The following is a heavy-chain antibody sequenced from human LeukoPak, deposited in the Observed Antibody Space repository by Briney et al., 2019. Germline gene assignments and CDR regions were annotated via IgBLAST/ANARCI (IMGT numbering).Heavy chain of an antibody. Sequence: SETLSLTCFVSGDSISSNNYYWSWIRQPPGTGLEWIGYIYYSGSTYYNPSLKSRVTISVDTSKNQFSLKLSSVTAADTAVYYCARVTAYCGGDCPRWAFDIWGQGTMVTVSS. CDR2: IYYSGST. D-gene: IGHD2-21*02. CDR1: GDSISSNNYY. V-gene: IGHV4-30-4*01. CDR3: ARVTAYCGGDCPRWAFDI. J-gene: IGHJ3*02.